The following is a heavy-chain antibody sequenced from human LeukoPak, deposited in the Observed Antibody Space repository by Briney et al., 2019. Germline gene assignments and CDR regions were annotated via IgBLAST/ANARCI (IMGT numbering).Heavy chain of an antibody. Sequence: ASVKVSCKVSGSTLAESYIHWLRQAPGKGLEWMGGYDPEEGGINYAQKFQGRVTITADKSTSTAYMELSSLRSEDTAVYYCALRGYYGSGIDYWGQGTLVTVSS. CDR1: GSTLAESY. V-gene: IGHV1-24*01. CDR3: ALRGYYGSGIDY. D-gene: IGHD3-10*01. CDR2: YDPEEGGI. J-gene: IGHJ4*02.